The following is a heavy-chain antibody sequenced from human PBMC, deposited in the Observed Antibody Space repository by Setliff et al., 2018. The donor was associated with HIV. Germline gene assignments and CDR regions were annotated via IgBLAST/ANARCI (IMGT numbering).Heavy chain of an antibody. D-gene: IGHD3-10*01. Sequence: SETLSLTCTVSGGSISRYYWSWIRQPAGKGLEWIGRIYPSGNINYNTTPKSRLTMSIDTSKNQFSLKLSSVTATDTAVYYCARDAGPYYGSGPPLEYWGQGIQVTVSS. CDR1: GGSISRYY. CDR3: ARDAGPYYGSGPPLEY. V-gene: IGHV4-4*07. CDR2: IYPSGNI. J-gene: IGHJ4*02.